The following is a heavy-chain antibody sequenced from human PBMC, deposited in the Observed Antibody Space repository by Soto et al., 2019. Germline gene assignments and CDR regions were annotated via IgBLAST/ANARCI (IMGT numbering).Heavy chain of an antibody. D-gene: IGHD6-13*01. J-gene: IGHJ5*02. CDR3: ARMASAGTLNWFDP. V-gene: IGHV1-8*02. CDR1: GYTFVNFD. CDR2: MNPGSGKT. Sequence: QVQLVQSGAEVKEPGASVRVSCKASGYTFVNFDISWVRQAAGQGLEWLGWMNPGSGKTGYASKFQGRVAMTRDASTGTSHLELSSLTSDDTAIYYCARMASAGTLNWFDPWGQGTLVTVSS.